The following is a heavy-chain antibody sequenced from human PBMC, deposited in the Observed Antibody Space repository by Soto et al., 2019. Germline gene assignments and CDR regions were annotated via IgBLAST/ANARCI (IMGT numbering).Heavy chain of an antibody. CDR3: VKDGFYSLQY. J-gene: IGHJ4*02. CDR2: IYTTGST. CDR1: GGAISLDF. V-gene: IGHV4-4*07. Sequence: SETLSLTGNVLGGAISLDFCSWVRQSGGEGLEWIGRIYTTGSTNYNPSLRGRVAMSMDTSKNQFSLRLNSVTAADTAMYYCVKDGFYSLQYWGQGIPVAVSS. D-gene: IGHD2-21*01.